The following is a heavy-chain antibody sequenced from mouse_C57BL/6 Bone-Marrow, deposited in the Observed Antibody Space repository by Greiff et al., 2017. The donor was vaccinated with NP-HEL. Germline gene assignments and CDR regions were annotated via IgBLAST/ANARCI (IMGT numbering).Heavy chain of an antibody. CDR2: IDPNSGGT. J-gene: IGHJ3*01. CDR3: ARPYGNYWFAY. D-gene: IGHD2-10*02. Sequence: VQLQQPGAELVKPGASVKLSCKASGYTFTSYWMHWVKQRPGRGLKWIGRIDPNSGGTKYNEKFKSKATLTVDKPSSTAYMQLSSLTSEDSAVYYCARPYGNYWFAYWGQGTLVTVSA. CDR1: GYTFTSYW. V-gene: IGHV1-72*01.